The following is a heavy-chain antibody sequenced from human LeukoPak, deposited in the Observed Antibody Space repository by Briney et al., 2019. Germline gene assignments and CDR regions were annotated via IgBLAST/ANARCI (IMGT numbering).Heavy chain of an antibody. CDR2: INTNGGSK. D-gene: IGHD3-16*02. V-gene: IGHV3-23*01. CDR3: VREDYAYVGGTYRYWFDP. J-gene: IGHJ5*02. Sequence: SGGSLRLSCAASGFTFDDYAMDWVRQAPGKGLEWVSSINTNGGSKYYADSVKGRYVVSRDNFKDTLSLEMSNLRDEDTAVYYCVREDYAYVGGTYRYWFDPWGQGTLVTVSS. CDR1: GFTFDDYA.